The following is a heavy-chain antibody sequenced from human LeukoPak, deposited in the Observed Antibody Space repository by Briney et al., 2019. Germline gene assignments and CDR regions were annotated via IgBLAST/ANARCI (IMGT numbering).Heavy chain of an antibody. CDR1: GFTFSGSA. CDR3: TGQEYSSSPGDY. V-gene: IGHV3-73*01. Sequence: GGSLRLSCAASGFTFSGSAMHWVRQAPGKGLEWVGRIRIKANNYATAYAASVKGRFTISRDDSRNTAYLQMNSLKTEDTAVYYCTGQEYSSSPGDYWGQGTPVTVSS. CDR2: IRIKANNYAT. J-gene: IGHJ4*02. D-gene: IGHD6-6*01.